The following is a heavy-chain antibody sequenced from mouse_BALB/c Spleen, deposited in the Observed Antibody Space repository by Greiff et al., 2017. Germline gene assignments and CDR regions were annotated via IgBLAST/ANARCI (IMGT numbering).Heavy chain of an antibody. CDR1: GYSITSDYA. CDR3: ARGARATFAY. Sequence: EVKLVESGPGLVKPSQSLSLTCTVTGYSITSDYAWNWIRQFPGNKLEWMGYISYSGSTSYNPSLKSRISITRDTSKNQFFLQLNSVTTEDTATYYCARGARATFAYWGQGTLVTVSA. J-gene: IGHJ3*01. CDR2: ISYSGST. V-gene: IGHV3-2*02. D-gene: IGHD3-1*01.